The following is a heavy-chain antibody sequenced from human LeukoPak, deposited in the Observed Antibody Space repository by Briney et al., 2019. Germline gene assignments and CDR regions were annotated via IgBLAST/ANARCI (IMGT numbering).Heavy chain of an antibody. CDR3: AKDHGRYRNNYFGY. J-gene: IGHJ4*02. CDR2: ISGSGGGT. V-gene: IGHV3-23*01. CDR1: GFTFSSYA. Sequence: GGSLRLSCAASGFTFSSYAMSWVRRAPEKGLEWVATISGSGGGTYYADSVRGRFTISRDDSENTLYLQMNSLRAEDTAVYYCAKDHGRYRNNYFGYWGQGNLVTVSS. D-gene: IGHD1-26*01.